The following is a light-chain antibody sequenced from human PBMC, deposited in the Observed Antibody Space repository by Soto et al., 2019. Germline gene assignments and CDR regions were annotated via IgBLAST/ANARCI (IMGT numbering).Light chain of an antibody. CDR3: QSYEDGIWV. Sequence: NFMLIKPHSVSESPGKTVTISCTHSSGSIASNYVQWYQQRPGSSPTTLIYEDDQRPSGVPDRFSGSIDSSSNSASLTISGLKTEYEADYYCQSYEDGIWVCGGGTKVTVL. V-gene: IGLV6-57*01. CDR1: SGSIASNY. CDR2: EDD. J-gene: IGLJ3*02.